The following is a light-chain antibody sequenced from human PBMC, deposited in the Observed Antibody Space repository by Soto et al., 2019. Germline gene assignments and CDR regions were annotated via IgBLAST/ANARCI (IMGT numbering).Light chain of an antibody. CDR3: SSYTSNSIPVV. CDR1: SSDVGGYNY. V-gene: IGLV2-14*01. CDR2: EVT. J-gene: IGLJ2*01. Sequence: QSVLTQPRSVSGSPGQSITISCTGTSSDVGGYNYVSWYQQHPGKAPKLLIYEVTNRPSGVSNRFSGSKSGNTASLTISGLQAEDEADYYCSSYTSNSIPVVFGGGTKVTVL.